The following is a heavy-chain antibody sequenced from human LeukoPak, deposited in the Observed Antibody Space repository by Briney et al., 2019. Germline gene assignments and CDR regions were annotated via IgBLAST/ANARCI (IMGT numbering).Heavy chain of an antibody. CDR1: GGSFSGYY. D-gene: IGHD2-15*01. Sequence: SETLSLTCAVYGGSFSGYYWSWIRQPPGKGLEWIGEISHSGSTNYNPSLKSRVTISVDKSKNEFSLNLSSVTAADTAVYYCARDSPAYCSGGNCYNWYFDLWGRGTLVSVSS. CDR2: ISHSGST. J-gene: IGHJ2*01. CDR3: ARDSPAYCSGGNCYNWYFDL. V-gene: IGHV4-34*01.